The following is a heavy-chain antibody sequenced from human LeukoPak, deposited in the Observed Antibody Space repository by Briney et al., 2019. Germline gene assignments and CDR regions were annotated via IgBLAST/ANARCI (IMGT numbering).Heavy chain of an antibody. D-gene: IGHD1-26*01. V-gene: IGHV4-39*01. CDR3: ARRSDSGSDDGEDYFDY. CDR1: GGSINSGTFY. CDR2: MYYDGSS. Sequence: PSETLSLTCTVSGGSINSGTFYWGWIRQPPGKGLEWIGSMYYDGSSYYNPSLKSRVTTSVDTSKNQFSLRLTSVTAADTAVYFCARRSDSGSDDGEDYFDYWGQGTLVTVSS. J-gene: IGHJ4*02.